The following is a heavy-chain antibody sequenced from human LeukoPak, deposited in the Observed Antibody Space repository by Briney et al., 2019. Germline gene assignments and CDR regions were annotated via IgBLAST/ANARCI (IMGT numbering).Heavy chain of an antibody. J-gene: IGHJ4*02. D-gene: IGHD4-17*01. CDR3: VRDGGDTVTSPFDY. V-gene: IGHV3-66*01. CDR1: GFTVSVNY. Sequence: GGSLRLSCAASGFTVSVNYMGWVRQAPGKGLEWVSVLYTGNRTYYGDSVKGRFTIARDNSKNTLFLEMNSLRAEDTAVYYCVRDGGDTVTSPFDYWGQGTLVTVSS. CDR2: LYTGNRT.